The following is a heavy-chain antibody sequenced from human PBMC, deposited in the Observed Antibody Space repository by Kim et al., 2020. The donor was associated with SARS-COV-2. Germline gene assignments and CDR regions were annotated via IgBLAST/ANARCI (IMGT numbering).Heavy chain of an antibody. Sequence: SETLSLTCTVSGGSISSGGYYWSWIRQHPGKGLEWIGYIYYSGSTYYNPSLKSRVTISVDTYKNQFSLKLSSVTAADTAVYYCARDPLKNHVPLGYYYYSGMDGWGQRTTVTVSS. J-gene: IGHJ6*02. CDR2: IYYSGST. CDR1: GGSISSGGYY. CDR3: ARDPLKNHVPLGYYYYSGMDG. V-gene: IGHV4-31*03.